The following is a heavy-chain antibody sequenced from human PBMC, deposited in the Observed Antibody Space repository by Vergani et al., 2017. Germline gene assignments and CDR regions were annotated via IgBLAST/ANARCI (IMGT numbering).Heavy chain of an antibody. Sequence: QVQLVQSGAEVKKPGSSVKVSCKASGGTFSSYAISWVRQAPGQGLEWMGRIIPILGTANYAQKFQGRVTITADESTSTAYMELSSLRSEDTAVYYCAREYYDSSGYYYEGWFDPWGQGTLVTVSS. CDR1: GGTFSSYA. CDR3: AREYYDSSGYYYEGWFDP. J-gene: IGHJ5*02. D-gene: IGHD3-22*01. CDR2: IIPILGTA. V-gene: IGHV1-69*11.